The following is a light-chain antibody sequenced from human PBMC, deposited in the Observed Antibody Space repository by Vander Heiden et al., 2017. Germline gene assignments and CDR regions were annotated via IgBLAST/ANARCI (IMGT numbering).Light chain of an antibody. V-gene: IGLV3-1*01. Sequence: SYDLTQPPSVSASPGQTASISCSGDHLGNKYVAWYQQKPGQSPVVVIYEDSKRPSGIPERFSGSNSGNTASLTISGTQAMDEADYYCQAWDSITNVVFGGGTKLTVL. CDR3: QAWDSITNVV. CDR1: HLGNKY. J-gene: IGLJ2*01. CDR2: EDS.